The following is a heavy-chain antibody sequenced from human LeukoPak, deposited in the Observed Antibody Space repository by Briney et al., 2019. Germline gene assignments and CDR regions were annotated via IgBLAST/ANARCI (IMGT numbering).Heavy chain of an antibody. Sequence: PSETLSLTCTVSGYSISSGYYWGWIRQPPGKGLEWIGSIYHSGSTYYNPSLKSRVTISVDTSKNQFSLKLSSVTAADTAVYYCARDYGVGWFDPWGQGTLVTVSS. CDR1: GYSISSGYY. CDR3: ARDYGVGWFDP. D-gene: IGHD4-17*01. CDR2: IYHSGST. V-gene: IGHV4-38-2*02. J-gene: IGHJ5*02.